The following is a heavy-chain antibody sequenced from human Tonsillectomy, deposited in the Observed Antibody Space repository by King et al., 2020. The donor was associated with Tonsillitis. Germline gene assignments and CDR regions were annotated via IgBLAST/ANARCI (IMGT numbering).Heavy chain of an antibody. D-gene: IGHD5-24*01. CDR1: GFTFSSCA. J-gene: IGHJ4*02. CDR3: AKGWVEMDA. CDR2: ISGSAGGT. Sequence: VQLVESGGGLVQPGGSLRLSCAASGFTFSSCAMTWVRQAPGIRLEWVAAISGSAGGTYYADSVKGRFTISRDNSKNTLYLQMNSLRAEDTAVYYCAKGWVEMDAWGQGTLVTVSS. V-gene: IGHV3-23*04.